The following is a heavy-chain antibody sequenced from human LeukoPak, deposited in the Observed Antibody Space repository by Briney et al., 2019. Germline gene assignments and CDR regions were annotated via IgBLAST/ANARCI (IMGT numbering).Heavy chain of an antibody. Sequence: SETLSLTCTVSGGSISSGSYYWSWIRQPAGKGLEWIGRIYTSGSTNYNPSLKSRVTISVDTSKNQFSLKLSSVTAADTAVYYCARGPIRGYFDYWGQGTLVTVSS. V-gene: IGHV4-61*02. CDR2: IYTSGST. J-gene: IGHJ4*02. CDR1: GGSISSGSYY. D-gene: IGHD3-10*01. CDR3: ARGPIRGYFDY.